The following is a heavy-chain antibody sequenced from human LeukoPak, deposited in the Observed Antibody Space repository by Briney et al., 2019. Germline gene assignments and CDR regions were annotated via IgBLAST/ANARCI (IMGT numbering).Heavy chain of an antibody. V-gene: IGHV3-7*01. D-gene: IGHD5-18*01. CDR1: GFTFSSYW. CDR2: IKQDGSEK. Sequence: GGSLRLSCAASGFTFSSYWMSWVRQAPGKGLEWVANIKQDGSEKYYVDSVKGRFTISRDNAKNSLYLQMNSLRAEDTAVYYCARVSELWLYYFDYWGQGTLVTVSS. CDR3: ARVSELWLYYFDY. J-gene: IGHJ4*02.